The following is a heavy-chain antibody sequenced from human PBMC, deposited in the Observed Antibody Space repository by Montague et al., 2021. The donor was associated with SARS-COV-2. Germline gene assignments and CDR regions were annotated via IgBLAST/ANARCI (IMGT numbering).Heavy chain of an antibody. CDR1: GFPFSSYS. CDR3: ANLYSYGS. V-gene: IGHV3-21*01. Sequence: YRRLSCAASGFPFSSYSMNWFRQAPGKGLEWVSSISTSSSYIYYADSVKGRFTISRDNAKNSLYLQMNSLRAEETAVYYFANLYSYGSWGQGTLVTVSS. J-gene: IGHJ4*02. D-gene: IGHD5-18*01. CDR2: ISTSSSYI.